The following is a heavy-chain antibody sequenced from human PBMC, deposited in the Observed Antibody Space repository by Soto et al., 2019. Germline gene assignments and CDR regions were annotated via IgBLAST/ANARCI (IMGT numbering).Heavy chain of an antibody. CDR1: GGSISGIIYY. J-gene: IGHJ4*02. V-gene: IGHV4-39*01. D-gene: IGHD4-17*01. CDR3: AIHDYADYILDY. Sequence: PSATLSITCTVSGGSISGIIYYWGWLRQPAGQGRDWICAIAYRGDTCVDRSLKGRGAISVDTSKIQCALKLSAVTASDTAVLYWAIHDYADYILDYGGQGTLVSDSS. CDR2: IAYRGDT.